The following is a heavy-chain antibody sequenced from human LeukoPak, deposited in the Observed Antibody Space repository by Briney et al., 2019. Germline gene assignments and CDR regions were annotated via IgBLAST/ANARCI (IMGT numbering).Heavy chain of an antibody. Sequence: SETLSLTCTVSGGSISSYYWNWIRQPPGKGLEWIGYIYYSGSTNYNPSLKSRVTISIGTSKNQFSLKLNSVTAADTAVYYCAREVSDYGGNWFDSWGQGTLVTVSS. V-gene: IGHV4-59*01. CDR2: IYYSGST. CDR1: GGSISSYY. D-gene: IGHD4/OR15-4a*01. CDR3: AREVSDYGGNWFDS. J-gene: IGHJ5*01.